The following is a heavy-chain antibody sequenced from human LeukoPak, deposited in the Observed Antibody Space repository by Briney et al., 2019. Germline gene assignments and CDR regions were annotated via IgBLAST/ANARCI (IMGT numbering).Heavy chain of an antibody. Sequence: SETLSLTCAVYGGSFSGYYWSWIRQPPGKGLEWIGEIKHSGSTNYNPSLKSRVTISVDTSKNQFSLKLSSVTAADTAVYYCARGIGGSRDFDYWGQGTLVTVSS. CDR2: IKHSGST. V-gene: IGHV4-34*01. CDR1: GGSFSGYY. CDR3: ARGIGGSRDFDY. J-gene: IGHJ4*02. D-gene: IGHD3-16*01.